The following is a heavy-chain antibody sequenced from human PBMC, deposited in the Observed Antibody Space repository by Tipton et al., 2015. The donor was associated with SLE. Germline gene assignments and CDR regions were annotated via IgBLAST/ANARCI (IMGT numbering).Heavy chain of an antibody. J-gene: IGHJ5*02. CDR3: ARMVVAARAWFDP. D-gene: IGHD2-15*01. V-gene: IGHV4-39*01. CDR2: IYYSGST. Sequence: GLVKPSETLSLTCTVSGGSISWSNYYWGWIRQPPGKGLEWIGSIYYSGSTYYNPSLKSRVTISVDTSKNQFSLKLSSVTAADTAVYYCARMVVAARAWFDPWGQGTLVTVSS. CDR1: GGSISWSNYY.